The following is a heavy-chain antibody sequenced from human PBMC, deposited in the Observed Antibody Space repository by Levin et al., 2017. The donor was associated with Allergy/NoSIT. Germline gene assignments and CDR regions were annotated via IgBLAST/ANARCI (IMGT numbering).Heavy chain of an antibody. J-gene: IGHJ4*02. CDR3: ARDRGADRFDY. CDR2: IRQDGSEK. CDR1: GFTFSIYW. D-gene: IGHD1-26*01. V-gene: IGHV3-7*01. Sequence: GGSLRLSCAASGFTFSIYWMSWVRQAPGKGLEWVANIRQDGSEKYYVDSVKGRFTISRDNAKNSLDLQMNSLRAEDTAVYYCARDRGADRFDYWGQGTLVTVSS.